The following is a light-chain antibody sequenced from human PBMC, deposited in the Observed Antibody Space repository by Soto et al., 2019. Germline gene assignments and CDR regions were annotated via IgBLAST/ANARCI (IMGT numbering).Light chain of an antibody. CDR2: DIT. J-gene: IGLJ1*01. CDR3: CSYAGIYSYV. CDR1: DSNVGTYNY. Sequence: QSVLTQPRSVSGSPGQSVTISCTGTDSNVGTYNYVSWYRQHPGEAPKVVVYDITKRPSGVPDRFSGSKSGNTASLTISGLQAEDEADYYCCSYAGIYSYVFGTGTKVTVL. V-gene: IGLV2-11*01.